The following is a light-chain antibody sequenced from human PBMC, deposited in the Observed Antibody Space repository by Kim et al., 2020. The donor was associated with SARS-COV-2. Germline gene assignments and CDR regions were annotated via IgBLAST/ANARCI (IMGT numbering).Light chain of an antibody. Sequence: DIQMTQSPSTLSVSVGDRVTITCRASQSIGTWLAWYQQKPGKAPRLLIYEASNLDSGVPSRFSGSGSGTEFTLIISSLQTDDFATYYCQQYNRSPGLTFGGGTKVDIK. J-gene: IGKJ4*01. CDR3: QQYNRSPGLT. CDR1: QSIGTW. V-gene: IGKV1-5*03. CDR2: EAS.